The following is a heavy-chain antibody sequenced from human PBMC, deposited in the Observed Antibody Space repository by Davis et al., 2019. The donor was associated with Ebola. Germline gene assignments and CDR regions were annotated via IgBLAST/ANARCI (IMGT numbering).Heavy chain of an antibody. CDR1: GFTFSSYA. Sequence: PGGSLRLSCAASGFTFSSYAMSWVRQAPGKGLEWVSAISGSGGSTYYADSVKGRFTISRDNSKNTLYLQMNSLRAEDTAVYYCAKKAVYSSSWYSYSNYYYYMDVWGKGTTVTVSS. J-gene: IGHJ6*03. CDR2: ISGSGGST. D-gene: IGHD6-13*01. CDR3: AKKAVYSSSWYSYSNYYYYMDV. V-gene: IGHV3-23*01.